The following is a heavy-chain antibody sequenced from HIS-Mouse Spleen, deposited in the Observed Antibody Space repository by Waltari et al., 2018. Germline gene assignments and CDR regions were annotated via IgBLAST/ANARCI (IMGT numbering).Heavy chain of an antibody. CDR2: NNHNRGNT. J-gene: IGHJ4*02. CDR1: GYTFTSYD. V-gene: IGHV1-8*01. D-gene: IGHD4-4*01. Sequence: QVQLVQSGAEVKKPGASVKVSCKASGYTFTSYDINWVRQADGQGLEWMGRNNHNRGNTGYTQKFQGRVTMPRNNSISTAYMELSSLRSEDTAVYYCARGHDYSNYFDYWGQGTLVTVSS. CDR3: ARGHDYSNYFDY.